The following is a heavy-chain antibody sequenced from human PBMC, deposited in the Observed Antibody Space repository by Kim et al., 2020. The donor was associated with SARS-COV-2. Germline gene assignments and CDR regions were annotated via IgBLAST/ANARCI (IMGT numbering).Heavy chain of an antibody. J-gene: IGHJ4*02. D-gene: IGHD2-8*01. V-gene: IGHV1-3*01. CDR1: GYTFTDYA. CDR3: SSNEDY. Sequence: ASVKVSCKASGYTFTDYAFHWVRQAPGQGLEWMGWIDADNGNTKYSQKFQGRVTITRDTSASTAYMELSSLSSEYTAVYFCSSNEDYWGQGNMFSVS. CDR2: IDADNGNT.